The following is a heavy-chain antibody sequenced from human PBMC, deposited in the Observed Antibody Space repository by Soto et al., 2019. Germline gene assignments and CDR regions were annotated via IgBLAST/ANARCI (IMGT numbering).Heavy chain of an antibody. CDR3: ASPPLKPYSSSWYDYGAFDY. J-gene: IGHJ4*02. CDR1: GGSISSYY. CDR2: IYYSGST. V-gene: IGHV4-59*01. Sequence: SETLSLTCTVSGGSISSYYWSWIRQPPGKGLEWIGYIYYSGSTNYNPSLKSRVTISVDTSKNQFSLKLSSVTAAHTAVYYCASPPLKPYSSSWYDYGAFDYWGQGTLVTVSS. D-gene: IGHD6-13*01.